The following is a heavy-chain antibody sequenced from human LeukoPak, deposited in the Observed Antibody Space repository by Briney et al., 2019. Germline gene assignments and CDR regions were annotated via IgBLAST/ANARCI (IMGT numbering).Heavy chain of an antibody. CDR3: AKRGVVIRVILVGFHKEAHYFDS. D-gene: IGHD3-22*01. CDR2: TRNKARGYTT. CDR1: GATLSDYH. J-gene: IGHJ4*02. Sequence: GGSLRLSCAASGATLSDYHMDWVRQAPGKGLEWIGRTRNKARGYTTEYAASVKGRFTISRDDSKTSVYLQMNSLKTEDTAVYFCAKRGVVIRVILVGFHKEAHYFDSWGQGALVTVSS. V-gene: IGHV3-72*01.